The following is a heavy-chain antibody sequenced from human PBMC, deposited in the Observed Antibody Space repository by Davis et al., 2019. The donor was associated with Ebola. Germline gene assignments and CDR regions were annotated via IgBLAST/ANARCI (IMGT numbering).Heavy chain of an antibody. CDR1: GGTFSSYA. D-gene: IGHD3-22*01. Sequence: SVKVSCKASGGTFSSYAISWVRQAPGQGLEWVGGIIPIFDTATYAHNFQDRVTITADESRITAYLELSSLRSEDTAVYYCGKDRYYDNSPLYFESETWGQGTLVTVSS. CDR3: GKDRYYDNSPLYFESET. J-gene: IGHJ4*02. CDR2: IIPIFDTA. V-gene: IGHV1-69*13.